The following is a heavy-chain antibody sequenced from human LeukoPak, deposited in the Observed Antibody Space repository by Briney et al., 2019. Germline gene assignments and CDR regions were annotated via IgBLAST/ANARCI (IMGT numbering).Heavy chain of an antibody. CDR3: AREGPLEICSSTSCYTGNFDY. CDR1: GGTFSSYA. J-gene: IGHJ4*02. CDR2: IIPIFGTA. V-gene: IGHV1-69*13. Sequence: ASVKVSCKASGGTFSSYAISWVRQAPGQGLEWMGGIIPIFGTADYAQKFQGRVTITADESTSTAYMELSSLRSEDTAVYYCAREGPLEICSSTSCYTGNFDYWGQGTLVTVSS. D-gene: IGHD2-2*02.